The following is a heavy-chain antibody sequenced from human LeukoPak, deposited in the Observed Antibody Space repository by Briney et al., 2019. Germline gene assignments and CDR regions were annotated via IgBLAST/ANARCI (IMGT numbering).Heavy chain of an antibody. CDR2: IYPGDSDT. J-gene: IGHJ4*02. V-gene: IGHV5-51*01. CDR1: GYSFTSYW. Sequence: GESLKISCKGSGYSFTSYWIGWVRQMPGKGLEWMGIIYPGDSDTRYSPSFQGQVTISADKSISTAYLQWSSLKASDTAMYYCASTYCSSTSRYDPAGPFDYWGQGTLVTVSS. CDR3: ASTYCSSTSRYDPAGPFDY. D-gene: IGHD2-2*01.